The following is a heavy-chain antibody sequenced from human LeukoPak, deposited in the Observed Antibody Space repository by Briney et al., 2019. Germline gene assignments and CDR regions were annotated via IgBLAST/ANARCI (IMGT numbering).Heavy chain of an antibody. V-gene: IGHV4-59*01. Sequence: SETLSLTCTVSGGSISSYYWSWIRQPPGKGLEWIWYIYYSGSTNYNPSLKSRVTISVDTSKNQFSLKLSSVTAADTAVYYCARGDRRRGYSYGNFDYWGQGTLVTVSS. CDR3: ARGDRRRGYSYGNFDY. D-gene: IGHD5-18*01. CDR1: GGSISSYY. CDR2: IYYSGST. J-gene: IGHJ4*02.